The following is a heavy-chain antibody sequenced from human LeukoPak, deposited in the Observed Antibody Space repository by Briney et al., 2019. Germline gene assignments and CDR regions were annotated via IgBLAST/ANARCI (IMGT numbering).Heavy chain of an antibody. Sequence: SETLSLTCTVSGGSISSYYWSWIRQPPGKGLEWIGYIYYSGSTNYNPSLKSRVTISVDTSKNQFSLKLSSVTAADTAVYYCARHVRSSGLDYWGQGTLVTVSS. V-gene: IGHV4-59*08. J-gene: IGHJ4*02. CDR3: ARHVRSSGLDY. CDR1: GGSISSYY. CDR2: IYYSGST. D-gene: IGHD3-22*01.